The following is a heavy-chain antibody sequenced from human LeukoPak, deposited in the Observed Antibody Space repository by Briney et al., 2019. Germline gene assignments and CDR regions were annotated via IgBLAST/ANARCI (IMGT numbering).Heavy chain of an antibody. V-gene: IGHV4-34*01. Sequence: SETLSLTCAVYGGSFSGYYWSWIRQPPGKGLEWIGEINHSGSTNYNPSLKSRVTISADTSKNQFSLKLGSVTAADTAVYYCAGTGHYYYYYMDVWGKGTTVTVSS. CDR3: AGTGHYYYYYMDV. J-gene: IGHJ6*03. CDR1: GGSFSGYY. CDR2: INHSGST.